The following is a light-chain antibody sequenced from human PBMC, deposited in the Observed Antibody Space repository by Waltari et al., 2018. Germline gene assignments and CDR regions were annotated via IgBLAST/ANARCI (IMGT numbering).Light chain of an antibody. CDR2: HVS. Sequence: QSALTQPASVSGSPGQSITISCTGSSSDFPTTNYVPWYQQHPGKATKLMIYHVSNRPPGVSIRFSGSKSGNTASLTISGLRAEDEADYHCSSYTGGSTSVFGTGTKVTVL. CDR1: SSDFPTTNY. V-gene: IGLV2-14*03. CDR3: SSYTGGSTSV. J-gene: IGLJ1*01.